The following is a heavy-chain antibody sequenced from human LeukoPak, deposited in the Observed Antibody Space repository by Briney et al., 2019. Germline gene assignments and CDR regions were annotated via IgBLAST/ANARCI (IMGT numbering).Heavy chain of an antibody. D-gene: IGHD3-22*01. V-gene: IGHV3-30*03. J-gene: IGHJ4*02. CDR3: ARKGGYSSGYYY. CDR1: AFTIRTYG. CDR2: ISYDANNK. Sequence: PGRSLRLSCAASAFTIRTYGMHWVRQAPGKGLEWVAVISYDANNKYYADSVKGRFTISRDNSKNTLYLQMNSLRAEDTAVYYCARKGGYSSGYYYWGQGTLVTVSS.